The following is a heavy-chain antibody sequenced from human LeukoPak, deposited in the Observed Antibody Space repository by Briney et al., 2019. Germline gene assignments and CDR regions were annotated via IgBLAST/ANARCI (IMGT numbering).Heavy chain of an antibody. CDR1: GFTFSSYA. CDR2: ISGSGGST. J-gene: IGHJ6*03. D-gene: IGHD1-26*01. Sequence: GGSLRLSCAASGFTFSSYAMSWVRQAPGKGLEWVSAISGSGGSTYYADSVKGRFTISRDNSKNTLYLQMNSLRAEDTAVYYCAKGSGWEMSYYYYYMDVWGKGTTVTVSS. V-gene: IGHV3-23*01. CDR3: AKGSGWEMSYYYYYMDV.